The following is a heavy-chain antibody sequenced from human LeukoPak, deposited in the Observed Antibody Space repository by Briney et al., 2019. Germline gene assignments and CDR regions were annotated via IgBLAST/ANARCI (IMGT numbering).Heavy chain of an antibody. CDR3: ARDESRGPYYFDN. CDR2: ISAYNGNT. Sequence: SVKVSCKASGYTFSSYGISWVRQVPGQGLEWMGWISAYNGNTKYAQNLQGRVTLTTDTSTSTAYMELRSLRSDDTAVYYCARDESRGPYYFDNWGQGTLVTVSS. J-gene: IGHJ4*02. CDR1: GYTFSSYG. V-gene: IGHV1-18*01.